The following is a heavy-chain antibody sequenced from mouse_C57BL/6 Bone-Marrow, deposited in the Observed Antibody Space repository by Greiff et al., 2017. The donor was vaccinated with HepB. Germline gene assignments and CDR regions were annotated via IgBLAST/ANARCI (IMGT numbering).Heavy chain of an antibody. CDR2: INYDGSST. V-gene: IGHV5-16*01. CDR3: ARERESRYYYGSSYYFDY. D-gene: IGHD1-1*01. CDR1: GFTFSDYY. J-gene: IGHJ2*01. Sequence: DVMLVESEGGLVQPGSSMKLSCTASGFTFSDYYMAWVRQVPEKGLEWVANINYDGSSTYYLDSLKSRFIISRDNAKNILYLQMSSLKSEDTATYYCARERESRYYYGSSYYFDYWGQGTTLTVSS.